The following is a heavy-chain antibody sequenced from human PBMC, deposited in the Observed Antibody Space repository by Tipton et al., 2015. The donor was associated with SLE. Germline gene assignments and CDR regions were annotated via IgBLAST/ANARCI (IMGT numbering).Heavy chain of an antibody. V-gene: IGHV4-61*02. CDR2: IHASGSSGST. CDR1: GGSISSGGHY. CDR3: ARGGASVLIRNCYFDY. D-gene: IGHD2-8*01. Sequence: TLSLTCTVSGGSISSGGHYWSWIRQPAGKGLEWIGRIHASGSSGSTEYNPSLKSRVSMSLDTSKNQFSLNLHSVTAADTTVYYCARGGASVLIRNCYFDYWGQGSLVTVSS. J-gene: IGHJ4*01.